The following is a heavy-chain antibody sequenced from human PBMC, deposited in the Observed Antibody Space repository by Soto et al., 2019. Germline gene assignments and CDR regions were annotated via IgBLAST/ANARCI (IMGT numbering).Heavy chain of an antibody. D-gene: IGHD6-25*01. Sequence: GGSLRLSCVASGFTFNTYWMSWVRQAPGKGLEWVANIKEDGSDKYYVDSVKGRFTISRDNAKNLLYLQMNSLGAGDTAMYYYARFTRGSSGDYWGQGTLVTVSS. CDR2: IKEDGSDK. V-gene: IGHV3-7*01. J-gene: IGHJ4*02. CDR3: ARFTRGSSGDY. CDR1: GFTFNTYW.